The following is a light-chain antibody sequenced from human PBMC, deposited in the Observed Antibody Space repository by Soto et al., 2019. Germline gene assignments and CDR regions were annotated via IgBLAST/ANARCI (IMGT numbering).Light chain of an antibody. CDR1: QSVSGSY. Sequence: ENVLTQSPGTLSLSPGERATLSCRASQSVSGSYLAWYQQKPGQAPRLLIYGASSRATGIPDRFSGSGSATDFTLTISRLEPEDFALYYCQHYGRSPITFGQGTRLE. V-gene: IGKV3-20*01. CDR2: GAS. CDR3: QHYGRSPIT. J-gene: IGKJ5*01.